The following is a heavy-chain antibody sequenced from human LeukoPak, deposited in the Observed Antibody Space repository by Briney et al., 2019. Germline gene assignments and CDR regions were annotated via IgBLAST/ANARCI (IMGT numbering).Heavy chain of an antibody. CDR3: AELGITMIGGV. D-gene: IGHD3-10*02. CDR1: GFTFSTYS. V-gene: IGHV3-21*01. J-gene: IGHJ6*04. CDR2: ITSTSSYI. Sequence: GGSLRLSCAASGFTFSTYSMNWVRQAPGKGLEWVSSITSTSSYIYYADSVKGRFTISRDNAKNSLYLQMNSLRAEDTAVYYCAELGITMIGGVWGKGTTVTISS.